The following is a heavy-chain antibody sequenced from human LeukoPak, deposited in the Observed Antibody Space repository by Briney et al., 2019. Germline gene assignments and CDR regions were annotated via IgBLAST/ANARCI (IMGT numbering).Heavy chain of an antibody. Sequence: PGGSLRLSCAASGFTFSSYSMNWVRQAPGKGLEWVSSISSSSSYIYYADSVKGRFTISRDNAKNSLYLQMNSLRAEDTAVYYCASVSIAVAGPVGGAFDIWGQGTMVTVSS. J-gene: IGHJ3*02. V-gene: IGHV3-21*01. CDR2: ISSSSSYI. CDR1: GFTFSSYS. D-gene: IGHD6-19*01. CDR3: ASVSIAVAGPVGGAFDI.